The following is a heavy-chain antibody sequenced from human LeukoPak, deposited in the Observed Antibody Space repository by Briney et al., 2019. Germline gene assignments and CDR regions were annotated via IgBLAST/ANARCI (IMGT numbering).Heavy chain of an antibody. CDR1: GFTFSTYW. D-gene: IGHD3-10*01. V-gene: IGHV3-7*01. Sequence: GGSLRLSCAASGFTFSTYWMSWVRQAPGAGLEWVANIKQDASDKSYVDSVKGRFTISRDNAKNSLYLQMNSLRAEDTAVYYCAKDLYYADPEPWGQGTLVTVSS. CDR2: IKQDASDK. J-gene: IGHJ5*02. CDR3: AKDLYYADPEP.